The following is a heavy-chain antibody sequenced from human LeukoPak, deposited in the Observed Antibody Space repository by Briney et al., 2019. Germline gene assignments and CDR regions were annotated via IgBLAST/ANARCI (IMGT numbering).Heavy chain of an antibody. CDR2: IYYSGST. V-gene: IGHV4-59*01. CDR1: GGSISSYY. CDR3: ARDSGSSTHDP. J-gene: IGHJ5*02. D-gene: IGHD2-2*01. Sequence: PSETLSLTCTVSGGSISSYYWSWIRQPPGKGLEWIGYIYYSGSTNYNPSLKSRVTISVDTSKNQFSLELSSVTAADTAVYYCARDSGSSTHDPWGQGTLVTVSS.